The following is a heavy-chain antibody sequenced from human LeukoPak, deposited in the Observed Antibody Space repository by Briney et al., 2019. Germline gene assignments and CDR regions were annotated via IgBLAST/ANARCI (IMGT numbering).Heavy chain of an antibody. Sequence: SETLSLTCAVYGGSFSGYYWSWIRQPPGKGLEWIGEINHSGSTNYNPSLKSRVTISVDTSKNQFSLKLSSVTAADTAVCYCARGNIVVVVAASYYYYYMDVWGKGTTVTVSS. CDR3: ARGNIVVVVAASYYYYYMDV. CDR2: INHSGST. V-gene: IGHV4-34*01. D-gene: IGHD2-15*01. CDR1: GGSFSGYY. J-gene: IGHJ6*03.